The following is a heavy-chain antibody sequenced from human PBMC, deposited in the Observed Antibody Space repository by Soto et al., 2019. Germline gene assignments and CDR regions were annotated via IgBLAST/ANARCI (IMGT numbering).Heavy chain of an antibody. CDR3: ARDREFGGTYYYGMDV. D-gene: IGHD2-15*01. CDR1: GFTFSRYA. V-gene: IGHV3-30-3*01. J-gene: IGHJ6*02. CDR2: ISYDGSNK. Sequence: QVQLVESGGGVVQPGRSLRLSCAASGFTFSRYAMHWVRQAPGKGLEWVAVISYDGSNKYYADSVKGRFTISRDNSKNTLYLQMNSLRAEDTAVYYCARDREFGGTYYYGMDVWGQGTTVTVSS.